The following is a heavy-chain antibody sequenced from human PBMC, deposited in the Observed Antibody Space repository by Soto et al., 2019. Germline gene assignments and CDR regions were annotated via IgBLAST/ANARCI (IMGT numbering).Heavy chain of an antibody. Sequence: SETLSLTCTVSGYSISSGYYWGWIRQPPGKGLEWIGSIYHSGSTYYNPSLKSRVTLSVDTSKTQFSLKLSFVTAADTAVYYCARVAVAGTWDFDYWGQGTLVTVSS. V-gene: IGHV4-38-2*02. CDR1: GYSISSGYY. J-gene: IGHJ4*02. CDR3: ARVAVAGTWDFDY. D-gene: IGHD6-19*01. CDR2: IYHSGST.